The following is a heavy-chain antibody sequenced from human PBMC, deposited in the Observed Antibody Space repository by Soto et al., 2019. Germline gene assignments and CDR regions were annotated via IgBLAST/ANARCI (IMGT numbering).Heavy chain of an antibody. V-gene: IGHV4-39*01. D-gene: IGHD1-1*01. CDR3: ARQYGYSFDY. CDR2: IYYSGST. Sequence: SETLSLTCTVSGGSISSSSYYWGWIRQPPGKGLEWIESIYYSGSTNYNPSLKSRVTISVDTSKNQFSLKLSSVTAADTAVYYCARQYGYSFDYWGQGTLVTASS. CDR1: GGSISSSSYY. J-gene: IGHJ4*02.